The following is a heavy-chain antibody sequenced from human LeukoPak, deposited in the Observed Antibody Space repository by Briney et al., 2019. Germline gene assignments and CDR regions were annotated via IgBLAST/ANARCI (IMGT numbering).Heavy chain of an antibody. CDR2: MNPNSGNT. CDR3: AREVTAMVDYYYYYMDV. J-gene: IGHJ6*03. CDR1: GYTFTSYY. D-gene: IGHD5-18*01. V-gene: IGHV1-8*01. Sequence: ASVKVSCKASGYTFTSYYMHWVRQAPGEGLEWMGWMNPNSGNTGYAQKFQGRVTMTRNTSISTAYMELSSLRSEDTAVYYCAREVTAMVDYYYYYMDVWGKGTAVTISS.